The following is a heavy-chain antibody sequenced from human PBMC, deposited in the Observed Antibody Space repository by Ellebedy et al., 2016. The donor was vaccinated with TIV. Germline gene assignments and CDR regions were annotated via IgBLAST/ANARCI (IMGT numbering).Heavy chain of an antibody. CDR1: GYTFTGYG. J-gene: IGHJ6*02. D-gene: IGHD3-22*01. CDR2: ISAYNGNT. CDR3: ARVDDSSGVYYYYGMDV. Sequence: AASVKVSCKASGYTFTGYGISWVRQAPGQGLEWMGWISAYNGNTNYAQKLQGRVTMTTDTSTSTAYMELRSLRSDDTAVYYCARVDDSSGVYYYYGMDVWGQGTTVTVSS. V-gene: IGHV1-18*01.